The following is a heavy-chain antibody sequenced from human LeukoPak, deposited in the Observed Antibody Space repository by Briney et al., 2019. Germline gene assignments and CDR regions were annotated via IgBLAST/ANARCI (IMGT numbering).Heavy chain of an antibody. V-gene: IGHV1-2*02. J-gene: IGHJ4*02. CDR1: GYTFTDQY. CDR2: INPNSGDT. D-gene: IGHD3-22*01. Sequence: ASVKVSCKASGYTFTDQYLHWVGQAPGQGLEWMGWINPNSGDTNYAQKFQGRVTMTRDTSISTAYMELNRLRSDDTAVYYCARATGYYDSSGYYRSFYFDYWGQGSLVTVSS. CDR3: ARATGYYDSSGYYRSFYFDY.